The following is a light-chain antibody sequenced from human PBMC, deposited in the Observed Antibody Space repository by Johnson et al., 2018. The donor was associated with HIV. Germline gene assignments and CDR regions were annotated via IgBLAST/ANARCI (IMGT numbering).Light chain of an antibody. Sequence: QSVLTQPPSVSAAPGQKVTISCSGSSSNIGNNYVSWYQHLPGTAPKLLMYENTKRPSGIPDRFSGSKSGTSATLAITGLHTGDEADYYCGTWDTSLSAGGLFGSGTRVTVL. CDR2: ENT. CDR3: GTWDTSLSAGGL. J-gene: IGLJ1*01. CDR1: SSNIGNNY. V-gene: IGLV1-51*02.